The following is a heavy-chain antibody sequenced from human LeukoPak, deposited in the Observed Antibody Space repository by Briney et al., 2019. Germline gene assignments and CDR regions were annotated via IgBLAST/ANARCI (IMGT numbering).Heavy chain of an antibody. CDR1: GFTFSSYA. J-gene: IGHJ4*02. CDR3: AKHYGSGTYYNYLDY. CDR2: ISSNGGGT. Sequence: GGSLRLSRAASGFTFSSYAMSWVRRAPRKGLEWVSAISSNGGGTFYADSVKGQFTISRDNSQNTLYLQMNSLRAEDTAIYYCAKHYGSGTYYNYLDYWGQGTLVTVSS. D-gene: IGHD3-10*01. V-gene: IGHV3-23*01.